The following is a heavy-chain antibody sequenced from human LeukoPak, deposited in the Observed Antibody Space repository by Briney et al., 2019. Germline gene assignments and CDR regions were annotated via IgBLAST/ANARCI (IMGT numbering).Heavy chain of an antibody. CDR1: GGSFSGYY. CDR3: ARGRYSCGWYMELDY. Sequence: PSETLSLTCAVYGGSFSGYYWSWIRQPPGKGLEWIGEINHSGSTNYNPSLKSRVTISVDTSKNQFSLKLSSETAADTAVYYCARGRYSCGWYMELDYWGQGTLVTVSS. J-gene: IGHJ4*02. CDR2: INHSGST. D-gene: IGHD6-19*01. V-gene: IGHV4-34*01.